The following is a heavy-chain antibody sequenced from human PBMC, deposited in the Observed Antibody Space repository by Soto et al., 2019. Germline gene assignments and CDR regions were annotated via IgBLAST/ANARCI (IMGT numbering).Heavy chain of an antibody. D-gene: IGHD3-22*01. CDR2: IKSKTDGGTT. Sequence: EVQLVESGGGLVKPGGSLRLSCAASGFTFSNAWMSWVRQAPGKGLEWVGRIKSKTDGGTTDYAAPVKGRFTISRDDSKNTLYLQMNSLKTEDTAVYYCTTDRGKVVVIEYFQHWGQGTLVTVSS. V-gene: IGHV3-15*01. J-gene: IGHJ1*01. CDR1: GFTFSNAW. CDR3: TTDRGKVVVIEYFQH.